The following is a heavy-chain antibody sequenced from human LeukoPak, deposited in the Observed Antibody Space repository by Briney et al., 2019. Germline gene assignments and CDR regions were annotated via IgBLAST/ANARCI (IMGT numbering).Heavy chain of an antibody. CDR2: TRNKANSYTT. J-gene: IGHJ4*02. CDR3: ARAYDSSGYYYFFDY. CDR1: GFTFSDHY. Sequence: PGGSLRLSCAASGFTFSDHYMDWVRQAPGKGLEWVGRTRNKANSYTTEYAASVKGRFTISRDDSKNSLYLQISSLKTEDTAVYYCARAYDSSGYYYFFDYWGQGTLVTVSS. V-gene: IGHV3-72*01. D-gene: IGHD3-22*01.